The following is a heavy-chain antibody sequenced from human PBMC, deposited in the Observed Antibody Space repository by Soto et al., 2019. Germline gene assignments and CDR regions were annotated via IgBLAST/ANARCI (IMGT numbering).Heavy chain of an antibody. CDR2: IYYSGST. CDR1: GGSISSYY. J-gene: IGHJ4*02. Sequence: SETLSLTCTVSGGSISSYYWSWIRQPPGKGLEWIGYIYYSGSTNYNPSLKSRVTISVDTSKNQFSLKLNSMTAADTAVYYCARHHTMVRGVITHFDNWGQGTLVTVSS. CDR3: ARHHTMVRGVITHFDN. D-gene: IGHD3-10*01. V-gene: IGHV4-59*08.